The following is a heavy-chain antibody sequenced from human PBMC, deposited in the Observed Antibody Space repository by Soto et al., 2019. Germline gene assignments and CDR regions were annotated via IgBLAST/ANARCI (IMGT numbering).Heavy chain of an antibody. V-gene: IGHV4-59*01. D-gene: IGHD2-15*01. CDR1: NDTISGYY. Sequence: PSETLSLTCSVSNDTISGYYWIWIRQPPGKGLEWIGYIFYSGTTNYNPSLKSQVTISVDRSKSQFSLKLTSVTAADTAVYYCVRELSRGWFDPWGQGTLVTVSS. J-gene: IGHJ5*02. CDR3: VRELSRGWFDP. CDR2: IFYSGTT.